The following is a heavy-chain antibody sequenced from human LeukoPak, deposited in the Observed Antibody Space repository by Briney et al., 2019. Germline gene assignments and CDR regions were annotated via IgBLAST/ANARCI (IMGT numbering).Heavy chain of an antibody. CDR1: GYTFTSDD. CDR3: ARGVPIGYCSYGACYPPYYFDY. D-gene: IGHD2-8*01. J-gene: IGHJ4*02. V-gene: IGHV1-8*01. Sequence: ASVKVSCKASGYTFTSDDINWVRQATGQGLEWMGWMNPNSGNTGYAQKFQGRLTIARDTSKDTVYMDLDSLTSEDTAVYYCARGVPIGYCSYGACYPPYYFDYWGQGTLVTASS. CDR2: MNPNSGNT.